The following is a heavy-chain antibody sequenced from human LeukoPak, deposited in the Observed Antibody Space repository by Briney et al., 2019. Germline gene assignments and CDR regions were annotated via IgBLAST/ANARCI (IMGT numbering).Heavy chain of an antibody. V-gene: IGHV4-61*02. CDR2: MYNSGRN. CDR1: GGSISSGSYY. Sequence: SXTLSLTRTVSGGSISSGSYYWSWIRQPGGKGLEWIGRMYNSGRNNYNPSLKSRITITVEREKNQFSLKLSSVTAADTAVYYCARIPSLGRYYFDYWGQGTLVTVSS. CDR3: ARIPSLGRYYFDY. J-gene: IGHJ4*02. D-gene: IGHD3-16*01.